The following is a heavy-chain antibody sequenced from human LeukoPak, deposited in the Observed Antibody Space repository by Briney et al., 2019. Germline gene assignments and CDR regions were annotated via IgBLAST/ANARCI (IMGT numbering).Heavy chain of an antibody. Sequence: SETLSLTCAVYGGSFSGYYWSWIRQPPGKGLEWIGEINRSGRTNYNPSLKSRVTLSVDTSKNQFSLKLSSVTAADTAVYYCARGQDSTSWSWGDHYYYSMDVWGQGTTVTVSS. CDR2: INRSGRT. CDR3: ARGQDSTSWSWGDHYYYSMDV. CDR1: GGSFSGYY. D-gene: IGHD6-13*01. J-gene: IGHJ6*02. V-gene: IGHV4-34*01.